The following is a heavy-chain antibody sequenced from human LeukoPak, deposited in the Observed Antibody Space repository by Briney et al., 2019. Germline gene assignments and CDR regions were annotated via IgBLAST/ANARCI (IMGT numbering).Heavy chain of an antibody. CDR2: ISSNGGST. D-gene: IGHD3-22*01. CDR1: GFTFSSYA. V-gene: IGHV3-64*01. Sequence: PGGSLRLSCAASGFTFSSYAMHWVRQAPGKGLEYVSAISSNGGSTYYANSVKDRFTISRDNSKNTLYLQMGSLRPEDMAVYYCARAVHYYDSLGAAFDLWGQGTMVTVSS. J-gene: IGHJ3*01. CDR3: ARAVHYYDSLGAAFDL.